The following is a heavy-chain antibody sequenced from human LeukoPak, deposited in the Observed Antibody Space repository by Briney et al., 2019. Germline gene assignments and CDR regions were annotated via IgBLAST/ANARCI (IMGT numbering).Heavy chain of an antibody. CDR1: GGSLSSYY. V-gene: IGHV4-59*01. CDR3: ARGPGYSYGYARGYYFDY. J-gene: IGHJ4*02. CDR2: IYYSGST. D-gene: IGHD5-18*01. Sequence: PSETLSLTCTVSGGSLSSYYWSWIRQPPGKGLEWIGYIYYSGSTKYNPYLTSRVTISVDTSKNQFSLKLSSVTAADTAVYYCARGPGYSYGYARGYYFDYWGQGTLVTVSS.